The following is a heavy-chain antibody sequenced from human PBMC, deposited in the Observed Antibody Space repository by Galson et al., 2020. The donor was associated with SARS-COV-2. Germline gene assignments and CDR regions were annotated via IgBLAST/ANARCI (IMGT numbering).Heavy chain of an antibody. V-gene: IGHV4-59*08. D-gene: IGHD6-19*01. J-gene: IGHJ4*02. CDR3: ARHPDSSGWSMYFDF. CDR2: IYYSGST. CDR1: GGSISNYY. Sequence: VETSETLSLTCTVSGGSISNYYWSWIRQPPGKGLEWIGYIYYSGSTNYNPSLKSRVTISVDTSKKQFALKLSSVTAADTAVYYCARHPDSSGWSMYFDFWGQGTLVTVSS.